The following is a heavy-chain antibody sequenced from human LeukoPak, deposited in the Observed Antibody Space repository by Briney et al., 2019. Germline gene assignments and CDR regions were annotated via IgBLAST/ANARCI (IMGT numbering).Heavy chain of an antibody. V-gene: IGHV3-9*01. CDR1: GFTFHDYG. Sequence: GGSLRLSCVASGFTFHDYGIHWVRQAPGKGLEWVSFISWNSRSIGYADSVKGRFTFSRDNAKNSLYLQMNSLRVEDTAFYYCAKVSSSGYYRHLDYWGQGIQVTVSS. D-gene: IGHD3-22*01. CDR3: AKVSSSGYYRHLDY. CDR2: ISWNSRSI. J-gene: IGHJ4*02.